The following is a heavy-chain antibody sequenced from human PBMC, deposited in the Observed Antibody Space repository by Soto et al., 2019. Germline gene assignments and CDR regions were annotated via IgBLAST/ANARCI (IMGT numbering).Heavy chain of an antibody. CDR3: ARDRDWFDP. CDR2: ISSSSSTI. D-gene: IGHD2-21*01. Sequence: GGSLRLSCAASGFTFSSYSMNWVRQAPGKGLEWVSYISSSSSTIYYADSVEGRFTISRDNAKNSLYLQMNSLRAEDTAVYYCARDRDWFDPWGQGTLVTVSS. J-gene: IGHJ5*02. V-gene: IGHV3-48*01. CDR1: GFTFSSYS.